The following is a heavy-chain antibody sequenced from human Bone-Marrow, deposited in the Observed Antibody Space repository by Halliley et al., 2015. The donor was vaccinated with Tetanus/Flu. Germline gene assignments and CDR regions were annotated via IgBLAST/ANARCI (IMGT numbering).Heavy chain of an antibody. CDR2: IDYSGST. D-gene: IGHD3-3*01. J-gene: IGHJ4*02. CDR1: GGSISSHF. V-gene: IGHV4-59*08. CDR3: ARGRHYDFWSGFDATYYFDF. Sequence: TLSLTCTVSGGSISSHFWSWIRQPPGKGLEWIGYIDYSGSTDCNPSLKSRVTISVDTSKSHFSLNLNSVTAADTAVYYCARGRHYDFWSGFDATYYFDFWGQGALVTVSS.